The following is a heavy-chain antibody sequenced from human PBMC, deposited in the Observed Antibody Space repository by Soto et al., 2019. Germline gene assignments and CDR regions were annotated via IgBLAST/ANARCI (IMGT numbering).Heavy chain of an antibody. J-gene: IGHJ4*02. D-gene: IGHD1-7*01. CDR1: GFTVSSNY. CDR2: IYSGGST. V-gene: IGHV3-66*01. CDR3: AREDWNLQYFDY. Sequence: PGGSLRLSCAASGFTVSSNYMSWVRQAPGKGLECASVIYSGGSTYYAASVKGRFTISRDNSKNTLYLQMNSLRAEDTAVYYCAREDWNLQYFDYWGQGTLVTVSS.